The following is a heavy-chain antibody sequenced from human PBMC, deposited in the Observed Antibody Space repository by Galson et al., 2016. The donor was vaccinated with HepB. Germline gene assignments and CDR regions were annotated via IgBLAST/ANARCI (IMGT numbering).Heavy chain of an antibody. D-gene: IGHD3-16*02. Sequence: SLRLSCAASGFTFSSYSVNWVRQAPGKGLEWVSSISSSGTYIYYADSVKGRFTISRDNAKRSLYLQMLNLRAEDTAVYYCARVQTFYDYTWGTSRPRYFDYWGQGTLVTVSS. J-gene: IGHJ4*02. CDR3: ARVQTFYDYTWGTSRPRYFDY. CDR2: ISSSGTYI. V-gene: IGHV3-21*04. CDR1: GFTFSSYS.